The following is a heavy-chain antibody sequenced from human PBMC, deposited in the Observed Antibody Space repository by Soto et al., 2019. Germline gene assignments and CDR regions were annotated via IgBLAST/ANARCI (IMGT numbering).Heavy chain of an antibody. CDR1: GESFSGYY. J-gene: IGHJ4*02. CDR3: ARRFYTSSAFDY. V-gene: IGHV4-34*01. CDR2: INHSGNT. D-gene: IGHD6-6*01. Sequence: PSENLSLNCAVSGESFSGYYWSWIRQPPRKGLEGIGQINHSGNTRYNPAHKSRVTRSVDTSKKQFTLKLSSVTAADTAVYYCARRFYTSSAFDYWGQGTLVTVSS.